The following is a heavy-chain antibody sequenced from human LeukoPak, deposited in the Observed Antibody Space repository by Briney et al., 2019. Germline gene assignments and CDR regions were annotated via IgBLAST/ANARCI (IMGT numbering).Heavy chain of an antibody. J-gene: IGHJ6*02. CDR1: GFTFGSHA. D-gene: IGHD3-10*01. Sequence: GGSLRLSCLASGFTFGSHAMHWVRQAPGEGLVWVSRLKHDGSDPSYADSVKGRFTISRDNSKNTLYLQMNSLRAEDTAVYYCARFYYGSGGVYYYYYGMDVWGQGTTVTVSS. CDR2: LKHDGSDP. CDR3: ARFYYGSGGVYYYYYGMDV. V-gene: IGHV3-74*01.